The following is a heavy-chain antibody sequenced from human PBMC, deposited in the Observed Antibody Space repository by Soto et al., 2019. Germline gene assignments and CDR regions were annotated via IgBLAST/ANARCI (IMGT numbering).Heavy chain of an antibody. J-gene: IGHJ4*02. CDR2: ISGSGGST. CDR1: GFTFSSYA. D-gene: IGHD2-2*01. Sequence: GGSQRLSCAASGFTFSSYAMSWVRQAPGKGLEWVSAISGSGGSTYYADSVKGRFTISRDNSKNTLYLQMNSLRAEDTAVYYCAKFQDIVVVPAADLDYWGQGTLVTVSS. V-gene: IGHV3-23*01. CDR3: AKFQDIVVVPAADLDY.